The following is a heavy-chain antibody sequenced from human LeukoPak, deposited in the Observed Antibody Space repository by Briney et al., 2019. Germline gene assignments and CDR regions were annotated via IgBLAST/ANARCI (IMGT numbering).Heavy chain of an antibody. J-gene: IGHJ6*03. D-gene: IGHD2-2*03. CDR2: INPSGGST. V-gene: IGHV1-46*01. CDR1: GYTFTSYY. Sequence: ASVKVSCKASGYTFTSYYMHWVRQAPGQGLEWMGIINPSGGSTSYAQRFQGRVTMTRDMSTSTVYMELSSLRSEDTAVYYCASGYCSSTSCSFPDGDYYMDVWGKGTTVTVSS. CDR3: ASGYCSSTSCSFPDGDYYMDV.